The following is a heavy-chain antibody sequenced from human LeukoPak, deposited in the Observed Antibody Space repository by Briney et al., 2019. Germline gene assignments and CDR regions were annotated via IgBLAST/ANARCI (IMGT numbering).Heavy chain of an antibody. CDR1: GFTVSSNS. CDR3: ARGSADFWSGYDGGATDY. J-gene: IGHJ4*02. D-gene: IGHD3-3*01. CDR2: VYNGGTT. V-gene: IGHV3-66*01. Sequence: PGGSLRLSCAASGFTVSSNSMSWVRQVPGKGLEWVSVVYNGGTTYYADSVKGRFTISRDTSKNTVYLQMNSLRAEDTAVYYCARGSADFWSGYDGGATDYWGQGTLVTVSS.